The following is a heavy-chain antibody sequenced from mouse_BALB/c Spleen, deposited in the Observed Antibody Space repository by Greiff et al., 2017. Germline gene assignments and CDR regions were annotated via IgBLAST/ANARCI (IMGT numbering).Heavy chain of an antibody. CDR1: GYTFTDYN. CDR3: ASFDYDVWFAY. Sequence: VQLKESGPELVKPGASVKISCKASGYTFTDYNMHWVKQSHGKSLEWIGYIYPYNGGTGYNQKFKSKATLTVDNSSSTAYMELRSLTSEDSAVYYCASFDYDVWFAYWGQGTLVTVSA. D-gene: IGHD2-4*01. J-gene: IGHJ3*01. V-gene: IGHV1S29*02. CDR2: IYPYNGGT.